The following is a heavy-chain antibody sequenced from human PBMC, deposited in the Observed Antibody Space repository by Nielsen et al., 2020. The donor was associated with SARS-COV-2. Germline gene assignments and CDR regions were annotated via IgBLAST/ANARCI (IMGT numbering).Heavy chain of an antibody. CDR2: IISSSSYI. V-gene: IGHV3-21*01. J-gene: IGHJ4*02. CDR3: ARDWTGYCSSTSCYGIPSYNDY. Sequence: WLRQPPGKGLEWVSSIISSSSYIYYADSVKGRFTISRDNAKNSLYLQMNSLRAEDTAVYYCARDWTGYCSSTSCYGIPSYNDYWGQGTLVTVSS. D-gene: IGHD2-2*01.